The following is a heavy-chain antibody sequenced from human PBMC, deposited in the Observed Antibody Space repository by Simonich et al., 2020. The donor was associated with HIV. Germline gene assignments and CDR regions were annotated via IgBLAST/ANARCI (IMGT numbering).Heavy chain of an antibody. CDR1: GGSFSGYY. J-gene: IGHJ4*02. Sequence: QVQLQQWGAGLLKPSETLSLTCAVYGGSFSGYYWNVIRQPPGKGLEWIGEINHRGSTNHNPSLKSRVTISVDTSKNQFSLKRSSVTAADTAVYYCARRHPTTVTTPYFDYWGQGTLVTVSS. D-gene: IGHD4-17*01. CDR2: INHRGST. CDR3: ARRHPTTVTTPYFDY. V-gene: IGHV4-34*01.